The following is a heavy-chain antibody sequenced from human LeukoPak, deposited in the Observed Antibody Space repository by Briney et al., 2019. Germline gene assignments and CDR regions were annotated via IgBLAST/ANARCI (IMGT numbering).Heavy chain of an antibody. J-gene: IGHJ4*02. CDR1: GDSFSSNTAA. CDR3: ARDPSDDQGLDY. V-gene: IGHV6-1*01. CDR2: TYYRSKWYY. D-gene: IGHD3-16*01. Sequence: SQTLSLTCAISGDSFSSNTAAWYWIRQSPSRGLEWLGRTYYRSKWYYEYAVSVRSRITINADTSKNQFSLQLNSATPEDTAVYYCARDPSDDQGLDYWGQGTLVTVSS.